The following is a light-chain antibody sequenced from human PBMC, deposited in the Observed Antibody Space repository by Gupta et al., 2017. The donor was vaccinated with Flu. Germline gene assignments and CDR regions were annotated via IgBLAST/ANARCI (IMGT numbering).Light chain of an antibody. Sequence: SALTQPASVSGSPGQSITISFTGTSSEVGGYNYVSWYRQHPGKAPKLMIYEVTNRPSGVSNRFSGSKSGNTASLTISGLQAEDEADYSCGSYTTSATWVFGGGTKLTVL. CDR2: EVT. CDR3: GSYTTSATWV. CDR1: SSEVGGYNY. J-gene: IGLJ3*02. V-gene: IGLV2-14*01.